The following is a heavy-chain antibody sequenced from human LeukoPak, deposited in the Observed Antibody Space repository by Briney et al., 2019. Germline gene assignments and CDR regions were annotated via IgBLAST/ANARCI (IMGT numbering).Heavy chain of an antibody. CDR1: GGTFSSYA. V-gene: IGHV1-69*05. CDR3: ARGSRDPPYYYYMDV. Sequence: SVKVSCKASGGTFSSYAISWVRQAPGQGLEWMGGIIPIFGTANYAQKFQGRVTITTDESTSTAYMELSSLRSEDSAVYYCARGSRDPPYYYYMDVWGKGTTVTVSS. CDR2: IIPIFGTA. J-gene: IGHJ6*03. D-gene: IGHD3-10*01.